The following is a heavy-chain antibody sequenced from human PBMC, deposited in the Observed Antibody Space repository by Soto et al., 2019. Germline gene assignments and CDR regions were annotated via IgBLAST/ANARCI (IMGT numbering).Heavy chain of an antibody. Sequence: QVQLVESGGGVVQPGRSLRLSCAASGFSISRSAMHWVRQAPGKGPEWVAVIAYDGSNKWYADSAKGRFTISRDNSKNAMYLHMHSLRGEDTAVYYCARDLQAGTDNVNWFAPWGQGTLVTVSS. D-gene: IGHD1-1*01. CDR3: ARDLQAGTDNVNWFAP. CDR1: GFSISRSA. CDR2: IAYDGSNK. J-gene: IGHJ5*02. V-gene: IGHV3-30*04.